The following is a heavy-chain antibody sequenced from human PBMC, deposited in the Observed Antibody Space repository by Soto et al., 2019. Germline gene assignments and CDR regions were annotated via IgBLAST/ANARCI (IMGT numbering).Heavy chain of an antibody. V-gene: IGHV1-24*01. CDR1: GSTLTELA. CDR2: FDPEDGKR. Sequence: ASVKVSFKVSGSTLTELAMHWGRQAPGKGLEWMGGFDPEDGKRIYAQKFQGRVTMTEDTSTETSYMELNSLRSEDTAVYYCATGRGVDRRLEWGQGTLVTVSS. D-gene: IGHD3-10*01. J-gene: IGHJ4*02. CDR3: ATGRGVDRRLE.